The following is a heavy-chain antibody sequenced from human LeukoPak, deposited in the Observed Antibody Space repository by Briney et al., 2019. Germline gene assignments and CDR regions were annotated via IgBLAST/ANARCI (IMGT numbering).Heavy chain of an antibody. CDR1: GFSFSDFA. V-gene: IGHV3-23*01. Sequence: GGSLRLSCAASGFSFSDFAMSWVRQAPGKGLEWVSAITGPGEGAFYADSVRGRFTISRDNSKNTLCLQMNSLRAEDTAVYYCAKRIYGWFQIDYWGQGTLVTVSS. D-gene: IGHD3-10*01. J-gene: IGHJ4*02. CDR3: AKRIYGWFQIDY. CDR2: ITGPGEGA.